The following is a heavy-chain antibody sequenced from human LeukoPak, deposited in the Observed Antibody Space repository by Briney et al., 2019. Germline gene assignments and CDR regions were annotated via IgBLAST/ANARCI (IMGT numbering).Heavy chain of an antibody. CDR3: AKDITPGIQGGDAFDI. CDR2: ISWNSGSI. J-gene: IGHJ3*02. CDR1: GFTFDDYA. Sequence: GGSLRLSCAASGFTFDDYAMHWVRQAPGKGLEWVSGISWNSGSIGYADSVKGRFTISRDNAKNSLYLQMNSLRAEDMALYYCAKDITPGIQGGDAFDIWGQGTMVTVSS. V-gene: IGHV3-9*03. D-gene: IGHD3-10*01.